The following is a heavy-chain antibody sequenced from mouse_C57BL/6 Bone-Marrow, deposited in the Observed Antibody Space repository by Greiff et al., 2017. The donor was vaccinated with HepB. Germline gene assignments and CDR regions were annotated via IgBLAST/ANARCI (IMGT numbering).Heavy chain of an antibody. CDR3: TREDWDEAY. V-gene: IGHV5-9-1*02. J-gene: IGHJ3*01. CDR1: GFTFSSYA. CDR2: ISSGGAHI. D-gene: IGHD4-1*01. Sequence: EVQVVESGEGLVKPGGSLKLSCAASGFTFSSYAMSWVRQTPEKRLEWVAYISSGGAHIYYADTVTGRFTISRDNARKTLYLQMSSLKSEDTAMYYCTREDWDEAYWGQGTLVTVSA.